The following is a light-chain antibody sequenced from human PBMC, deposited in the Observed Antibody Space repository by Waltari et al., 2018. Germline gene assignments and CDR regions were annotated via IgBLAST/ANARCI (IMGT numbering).Light chain of an antibody. V-gene: IGKV3-15*01. CDR3: QQYNNWPPYT. Sequence: EIVMTQPPATLSVSPGERATLSCRPSRSISSDLPWYQHKPGQAPRLLIYGASTRATGIPARFSGSGSGTEFTLTISSLQYEDFAVYYCQQYNNWPPYTFGQGTKLEIK. J-gene: IGKJ2*01. CDR2: GAS. CDR1: RSISSD.